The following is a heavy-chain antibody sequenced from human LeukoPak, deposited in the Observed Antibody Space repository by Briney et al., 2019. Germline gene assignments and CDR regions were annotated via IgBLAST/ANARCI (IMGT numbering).Heavy chain of an antibody. D-gene: IGHD3-22*01. V-gene: IGHV4-59*12. Sequence: PSETLSLTCTVSGGSISSYYWSWIRQPPGKGLEWIGYIYYSGSTYYNPSLKSRVTISVDTSKNQFSLKLSSVTAADTAVYYCARDSERKRYYYDSSGYSRVIDYWGQGTLVTVSS. CDR1: GGSISSYY. J-gene: IGHJ4*02. CDR2: IYYSGST. CDR3: ARDSERKRYYYDSSGYSRVIDY.